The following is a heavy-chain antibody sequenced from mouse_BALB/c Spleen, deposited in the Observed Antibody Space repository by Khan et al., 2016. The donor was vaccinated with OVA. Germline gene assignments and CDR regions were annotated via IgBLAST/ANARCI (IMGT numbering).Heavy chain of an antibody. V-gene: IGHV2-6-7*01. Sequence: VELVESGPGLVAPSQSLSITCTVSGFSLTGYGVNWVRQPPGKGLEWLGIIWGDGSTDYNSALKSRLSISKDNSKSQVFLKMHSLQTDDTARYYCARAYYGNYREAMDYWGQGTSVTVSS. J-gene: IGHJ4*01. CDR2: IWGDGST. D-gene: IGHD2-10*01. CDR1: GFSLTGYG. CDR3: ARAYYGNYREAMDY.